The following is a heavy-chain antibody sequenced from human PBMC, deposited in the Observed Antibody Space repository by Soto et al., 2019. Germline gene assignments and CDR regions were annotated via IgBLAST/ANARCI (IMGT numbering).Heavy chain of an antibody. CDR2: ISGSGGST. V-gene: IGHV3-23*01. Sequence: EVQLLESGGGLVQPGGSLRLSCAASGFTFSSYAMSWVRQAPGKGLEWVSAISGSGGSTYYADSVKGRFTISRDNSKNTLYLQMNSLRAEDTAVYYCASDFTYGDYGDSFDYWGQGTLVTVSS. J-gene: IGHJ4*02. CDR3: ASDFTYGDYGDSFDY. CDR1: GFTFSSYA. D-gene: IGHD4-17*01.